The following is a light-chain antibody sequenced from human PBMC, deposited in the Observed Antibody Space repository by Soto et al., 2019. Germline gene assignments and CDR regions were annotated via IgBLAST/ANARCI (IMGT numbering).Light chain of an antibody. CDR1: SIEVGGYNY. J-gene: IGLJ2*01. CDR3: SSYAGSNNLV. CDR2: EVS. V-gene: IGLV2-8*01. Sequence: QSALTQPPSASGSPGQSVTLSCTGTSIEVGGYNYVSWYQQHPGKAPKLMIYEVSKRPSGVPDRFSGSKSGNTASLTVSGLQAEDEADYYCSSYAGSNNLVFGGGTKLTVL.